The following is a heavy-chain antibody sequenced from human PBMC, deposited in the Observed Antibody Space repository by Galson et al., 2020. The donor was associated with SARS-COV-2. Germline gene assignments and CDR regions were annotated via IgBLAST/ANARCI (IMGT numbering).Heavy chain of an antibody. CDR3: ARVNIGVTGQDY. Sequence: ASETLSLTCTVSGASIRSGEYCWTWLRQPPGKGLEWIGNICYSGYTRNNPSLQSRLSLAMDTPMNQVSLMVYSVTAADSAVYYCARVNIGVTGQDYWGQGTLVTVSP. CDR1: GASIRSGEYC. J-gene: IGHJ4*02. V-gene: IGHV4-30-4*01. CDR2: ICYSGYT. D-gene: IGHD6-19*01.